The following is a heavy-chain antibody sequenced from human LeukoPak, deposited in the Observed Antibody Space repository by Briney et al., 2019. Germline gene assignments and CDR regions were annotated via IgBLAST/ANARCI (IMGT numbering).Heavy chain of an antibody. CDR3: ARGVVVTAIFDY. D-gene: IGHD2-21*02. V-gene: IGHV4-34*01. CDR2: INHSGST. Sequence: NPSETLSLTCTVSGGSISSYYWSWIRQPPGKGLEWIGEINHSGSTNYNPSLKSRVTISVDTSKNQFSLKLSSVTAADTAVYYCARGVVVTAIFDYWGQGTLVTVSS. CDR1: GGSISSYY. J-gene: IGHJ4*02.